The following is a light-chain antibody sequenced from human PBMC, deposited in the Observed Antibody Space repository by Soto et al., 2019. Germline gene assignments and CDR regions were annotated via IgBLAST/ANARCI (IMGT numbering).Light chain of an antibody. Sequence: DIVLTQSPGTLSLSQGERATLSCRASQSVSSNHLAWYQQKPGQAPRLLIYGGSSRATGIPVRFSGSGSETDFTLTITRLEPEDFAVYYCQQRSDWPPLLPFGGGTKVDIK. CDR1: QSVSSNH. V-gene: IGKV3D-20*02. CDR2: GGS. CDR3: QQRSDWPPLLP. J-gene: IGKJ4*01.